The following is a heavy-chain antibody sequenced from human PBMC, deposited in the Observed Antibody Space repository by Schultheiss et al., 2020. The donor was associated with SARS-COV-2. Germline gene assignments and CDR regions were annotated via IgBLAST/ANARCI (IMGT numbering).Heavy chain of an antibody. CDR2: IYHSGST. Sequence: GSLRLSCAVYGGSFSGYYWSWIRQPPGKGLEWIGEIYHSGSTNYNPSLKSRVTISVDKSKNQFSLKLSSVTAADTAVYYCARDLSSRDCSGGSCYSDDVQYYYYGMDVWGQGTTVTVSS. CDR3: ARDLSSRDCSGGSCYSDDVQYYYYGMDV. V-gene: IGHV4-34*01. D-gene: IGHD2-15*01. CDR1: GGSFSGYY. J-gene: IGHJ6*02.